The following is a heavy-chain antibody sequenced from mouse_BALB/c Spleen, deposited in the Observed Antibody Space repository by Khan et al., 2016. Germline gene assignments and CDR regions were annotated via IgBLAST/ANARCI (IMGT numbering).Heavy chain of an antibody. Sequence: QVQLKESGPGLVAPSQSLSITCTVSGFSLISYGVHWVRQPPGKGLEWLVVIWSDGSTTYNSALKSRLSISKDNSKSQVLLKMNSLQSDDTAMYYCARMGYYYVMDYWGQGTSVTVSS. J-gene: IGHJ4*01. V-gene: IGHV2-6*02. CDR3: ARMGYYYVMDY. D-gene: IGHD4-1*01. CDR1: GFSLISYG. CDR2: IWSDGST.